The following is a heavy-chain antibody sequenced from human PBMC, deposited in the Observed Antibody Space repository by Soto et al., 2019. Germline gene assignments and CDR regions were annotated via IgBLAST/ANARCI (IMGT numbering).Heavy chain of an antibody. CDR2: IYHSGST. CDR1: GYSISSGYY. V-gene: IGHV4-38-2*01. CDR3: ARVVPAANSYIDY. Sequence: PSETLSLTCAVSGYSISSGYYWGWIRQPPGKGLEWIVSIYHSGSTYYNPSLKSRVTISVDTSKNQFSLKLSSVTAADTAVYYCARVVPAANSYIDYWGQGTLVTVSS. J-gene: IGHJ4*02. D-gene: IGHD2-2*01.